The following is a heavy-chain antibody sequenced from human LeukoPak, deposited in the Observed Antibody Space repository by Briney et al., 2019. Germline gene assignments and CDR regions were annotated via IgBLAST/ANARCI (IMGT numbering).Heavy chain of an antibody. CDR2: MSDSGNTI. CDR3: ARDRVYYYDSSGPYYFDY. J-gene: IGHJ4*02. Sequence: PGGFLRLSCEASGFSFSDYYMSWIRQAPGKGLEWVSYMSDSGNTIYYADSVKGRFTIPRDNAQNSLYLQMNSLRVEDTAVYYCARDRVYYYDSSGPYYFDYWGQGTLVTVSS. D-gene: IGHD3-22*01. V-gene: IGHV3-11*01. CDR1: GFSFSDYY.